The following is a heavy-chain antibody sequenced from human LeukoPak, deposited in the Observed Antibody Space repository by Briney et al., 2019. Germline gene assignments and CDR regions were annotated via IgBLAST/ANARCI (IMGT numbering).Heavy chain of an antibody. CDR2: IYYSGGT. D-gene: IGHD3-10*01. J-gene: IGHJ3*02. Sequence: SETLSLTCTVSGASITNYYWSWIRQPPGEGLEWIGYIYYSGGTNNNPSLNSRVTISIHKSKNQFSLKLNSVTAADTAVYYCARDRGYLDGFDIWGQGTMVTVSS. V-gene: IGHV4-59*01. CDR1: GASITNYY. CDR3: ARDRGYLDGFDI.